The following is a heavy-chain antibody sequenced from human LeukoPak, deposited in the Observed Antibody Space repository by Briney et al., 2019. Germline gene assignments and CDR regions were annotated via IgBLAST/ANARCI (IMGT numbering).Heavy chain of an antibody. Sequence: GGSLRLSCAASGFTVSSSYMNWVRQAPGKGLEWVSLIYSGGGTYYADSVKGRFTISRDNSKNTLYLQMNSLRAEDTAVYYCARNYQYSSAYYYFDYWGQGTLVTVSS. CDR3: ARNYQYSSAYYYFDY. CDR2: IYSGGGT. V-gene: IGHV3-66*01. D-gene: IGHD3-22*01. CDR1: GFTVSSSY. J-gene: IGHJ4*02.